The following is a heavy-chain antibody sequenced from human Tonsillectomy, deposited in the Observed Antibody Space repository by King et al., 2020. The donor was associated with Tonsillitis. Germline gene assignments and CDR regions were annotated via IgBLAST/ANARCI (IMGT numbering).Heavy chain of an antibody. Sequence: VQLQESGPGLVKPSETLSLPFAVSGYSISSGYYWGWIRQPPGKGLEWIGSIYHSGSTYYNPSLKGRVPIPVDTSKNQFSLKLSSVTAADTAVYYCARRYYGSGSFPSGFDYWGQGTLVTVSS. D-gene: IGHD3-10*01. CDR2: IYHSGST. J-gene: IGHJ4*02. CDR1: GYSISSGYY. V-gene: IGHV4-38-2*01. CDR3: ARRYYGSGSFPSGFDY.